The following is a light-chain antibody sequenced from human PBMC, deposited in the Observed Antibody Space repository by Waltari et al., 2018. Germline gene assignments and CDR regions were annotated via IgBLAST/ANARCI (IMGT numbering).Light chain of an antibody. CDR2: AAS. CDR3: QNHERLPAT. Sequence: EIVLPQSPGTLSLSPGERATLSCRASQSIGRYLVWYQQKPGQAPRLLIYAASSRATGIPDRFSGSGSGTDFSLTISRLEPEDFAVYYCQNHERLPATFGQGTKVEIK. V-gene: IGKV3-20*01. CDR1: QSIGRY. J-gene: IGKJ1*01.